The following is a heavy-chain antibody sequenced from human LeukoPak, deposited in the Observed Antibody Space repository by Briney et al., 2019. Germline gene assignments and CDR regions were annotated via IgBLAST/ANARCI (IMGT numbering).Heavy chain of an antibody. CDR2: INYSGST. CDR1: GGSVSSTTYF. CDR3: ARYVYGSGKYYFDY. V-gene: IGHV4-39*01. Sequence: AETLSLTCTVSGGSVSSTTYFWSWMRQPPGKGLEWIARINYSGSTYYNPSLKSRVTISVDTSDNQFSLKLSSVTAADTAVYYCARYVYGSGKYYFDYWGQGTLVTVSS. J-gene: IGHJ4*02. D-gene: IGHD3-10*01.